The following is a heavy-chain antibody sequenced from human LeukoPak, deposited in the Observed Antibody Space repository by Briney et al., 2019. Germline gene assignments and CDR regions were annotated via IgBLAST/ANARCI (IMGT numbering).Heavy chain of an antibody. D-gene: IGHD3-22*01. CDR2: IYYSGST. CDR3: ARANTLYYYDSSGLFDY. CDR1: GGSISSSSYY. J-gene: IGHJ4*02. V-gene: IGHV4-39*07. Sequence: SETLSLTCTVSGGSISSSSYYWGWIRQPPGTGLEWIGSIYYSGSTYYNPSLKSRVTISVDTSKNQFSLKLSSVTAADTAVYYCARANTLYYYDSSGLFDYWGQGTLVTVSS.